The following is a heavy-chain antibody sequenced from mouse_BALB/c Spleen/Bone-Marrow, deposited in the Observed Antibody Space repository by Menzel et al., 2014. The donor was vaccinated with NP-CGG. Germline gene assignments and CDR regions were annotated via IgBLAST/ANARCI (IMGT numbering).Heavy chain of an antibody. Sequence: EVQLQQSGAELVKPGASVKLSCTASGFNIKDTYMHRVKQRPEQGLEWIGRIDPANGNTKYGPKFQGRATVTTDTSSNTASLQLSNLTSEDTAVYYCARSGDGPFAYWGQGTLVTVSA. CDR3: ARSGDGPFAY. D-gene: IGHD2-3*01. J-gene: IGHJ3*01. CDR2: IDPANGNT. CDR1: GFNIKDTY. V-gene: IGHV14-3*02.